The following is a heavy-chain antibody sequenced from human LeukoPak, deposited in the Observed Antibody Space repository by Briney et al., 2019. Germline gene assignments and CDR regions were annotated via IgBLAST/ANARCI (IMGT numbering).Heavy chain of an antibody. Sequence: PGGSLRLSCAASGFTFSSYGMHWVRQAPGKGLEWVAFIRYDGSNKYCADSVKGRFTISRDNSKNTLYLQMNSLRAEDTAVYYCAKGPVVATTYFDYWGQGTLVTVSS. CDR1: GFTFSSYG. CDR3: AKGPVVATTYFDY. D-gene: IGHD5-12*01. V-gene: IGHV3-30*02. J-gene: IGHJ4*02. CDR2: IRYDGSNK.